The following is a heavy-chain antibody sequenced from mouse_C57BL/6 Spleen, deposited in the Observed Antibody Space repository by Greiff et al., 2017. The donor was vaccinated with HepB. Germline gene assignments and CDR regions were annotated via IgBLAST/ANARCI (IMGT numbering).Heavy chain of an antibody. CDR2: IYPSDSET. V-gene: IGHV1-61*01. Sequence: QVQLQQPGAELVRPGSSVKLSCKASGYTFTSYWMDWVKQRPGQGLEWIGNIYPSDSETHYNQKFKDKATLTVDKSSSTAYMQLSSLTSEDSAVYYCARLDYGYDWGQGTTLTVSS. CDR1: GYTFTSYW. CDR3: ARLDYGYD. J-gene: IGHJ2*01. D-gene: IGHD2-2*01.